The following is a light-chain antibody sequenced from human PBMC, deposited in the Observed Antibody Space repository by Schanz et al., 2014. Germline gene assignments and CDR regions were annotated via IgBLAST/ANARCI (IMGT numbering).Light chain of an antibody. CDR2: DVS. CDR1: SSDVGGYNS. Sequence: QSALTQPASVSGSPGQSITISCTGTSSDVGGYNSVSWYQQHPGKAPKLMIYDVSNRPSGVSNRFSGSKSGNTASLTISGLQAEDEADYYCCSYAGSINLGVFGGGTKLTVL. CDR3: CSYAGSINLGV. V-gene: IGLV2-23*02. J-gene: IGLJ2*01.